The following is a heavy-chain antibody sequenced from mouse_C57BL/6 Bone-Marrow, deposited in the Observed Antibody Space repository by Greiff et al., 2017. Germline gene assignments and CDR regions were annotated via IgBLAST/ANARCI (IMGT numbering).Heavy chain of an antibody. CDR2: IDPEDGET. CDR1: GFNIKDYY. J-gene: IGHJ4*01. Sequence: EVQLQQSGAELVKPGASVKLSCTTSGFNIKDYYMHWVKQRPEQGLEWIGGIDPEDGETKYAPKFQGKATLTADTSSNTAYLQLSSLTSEDTAVYYCARVRLRAMDYWGQGTSVTVSS. V-gene: IGHV14-2*01. D-gene: IGHD1-1*01. CDR3: ARVRLRAMDY.